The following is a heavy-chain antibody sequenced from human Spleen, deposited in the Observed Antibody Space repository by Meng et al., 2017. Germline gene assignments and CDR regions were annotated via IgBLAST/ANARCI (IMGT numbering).Heavy chain of an antibody. CDR3: ARGPTTMAHDFDY. CDR1: GGSFSDYY. D-gene: IGHD4-11*01. CDR2: INHSGST. J-gene: IGHJ4*02. V-gene: IGHV4-34*01. Sequence: VPLQQWGAGRLQPSATLSLPCVVSGGSFSDYYWSWIRQPPGKGLEWIGEINHSGSTNYNPSLESRATISVDTSQNNLSLKLSSVTAADSAVYYCARGPTTMAHDFDYWGQGTLVTVSS.